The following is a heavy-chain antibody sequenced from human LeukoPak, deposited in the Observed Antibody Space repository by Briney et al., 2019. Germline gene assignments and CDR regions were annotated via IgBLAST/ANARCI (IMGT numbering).Heavy chain of an antibody. CDR3: ARDSGYSYVLGDAFDI. Sequence: PGGSLRLSCAASGFTLTYYAMHWVRQAPGKGLEWVAVTSYDGNKKYYADSVKGRFTISRDSSKNTLYLQMSSLRAEDTAVYYCARDSGYSYVLGDAFDIWGQGTMVTVSS. D-gene: IGHD5-18*01. CDR1: GFTLTYYA. V-gene: IGHV3-30*15. J-gene: IGHJ3*02. CDR2: TSYDGNKK.